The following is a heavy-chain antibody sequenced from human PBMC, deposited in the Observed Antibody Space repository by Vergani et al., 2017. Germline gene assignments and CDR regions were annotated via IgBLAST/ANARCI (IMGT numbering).Heavy chain of an antibody. Sequence: QVQLVQSGAEVKKPGSSVKVSCKASGGTFSSYAISWVRQAPGQGLEWKGGIIPIFGTANYAQKFQGRVPITADESTSKAYKKLSSLRSEDTAVYYCAREIGGYSAYILGYYMDVWGKGTTVTVSS. CDR2: IIPIFGTA. CDR3: AREIGGYSAYILGYYMDV. D-gene: IGHD5-18*01. V-gene: IGHV1-69*12. CDR1: GGTFSSYA. J-gene: IGHJ6*03.